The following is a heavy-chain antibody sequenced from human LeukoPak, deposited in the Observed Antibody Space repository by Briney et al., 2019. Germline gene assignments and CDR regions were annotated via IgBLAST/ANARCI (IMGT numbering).Heavy chain of an antibody. CDR1: GGTFSSYT. CDR2: IIPILGIA. V-gene: IGHV1-69*02. D-gene: IGHD7-27*01. Sequence: SVKVSCKASGGTFSSYTISWVRQAPGQGLEWMGRIIPILGIANYAQKFQGRVTITAEKSTSTAYMELSSLRSEDTAVYYCASGDRYNWFDPWGQGTLVTVSS. CDR3: ASGDRYNWFDP. J-gene: IGHJ5*02.